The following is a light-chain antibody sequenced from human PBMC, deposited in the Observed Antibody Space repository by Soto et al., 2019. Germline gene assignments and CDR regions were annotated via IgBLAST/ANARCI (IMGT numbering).Light chain of an antibody. CDR3: QSYDSSLGGSKGV. V-gene: IGLV1-40*01. CDR1: SSDIGAGYD. J-gene: IGLJ3*02. CDR2: SNI. Sequence: QSALTQPPSMSGAPGQRVTISCTGSSSDIGAGYDVHWYQQFPGTAPKLLIYSNINRPSGVPDRFSGSKSGTSASLAITGLQAEDEAYYYCQSYDSSLGGSKGVFGGGTKLTVL.